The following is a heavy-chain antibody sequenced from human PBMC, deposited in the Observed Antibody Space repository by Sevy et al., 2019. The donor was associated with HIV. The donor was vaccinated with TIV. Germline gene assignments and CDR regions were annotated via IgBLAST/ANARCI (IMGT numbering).Heavy chain of an antibody. CDR3: ARDPTYYDFWSGYYTGWFDP. D-gene: IGHD3-3*01. CDR2: ISSSGSTI. Sequence: GGSLRLSCAASGFTFSDYYMSWVRQAPGKGLEWVSYISSSGSTIYYADSVKGRFTISRDNAKNSLYLQMNSLRAEDTAVYYCARDPTYYDFWSGYYTGWFDPWGQGTLATVSS. CDR1: GFTFSDYY. V-gene: IGHV3-11*01. J-gene: IGHJ5*02.